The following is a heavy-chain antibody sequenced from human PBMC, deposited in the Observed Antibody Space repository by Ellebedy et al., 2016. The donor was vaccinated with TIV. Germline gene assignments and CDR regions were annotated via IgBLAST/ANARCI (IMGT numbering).Heavy chain of an antibody. J-gene: IGHJ4*02. V-gene: IGHV1-2*02. CDR1: GYTFTGYY. CDR3: AGRAYNWNDGSLFDY. Sequence: ASVKVSCKASGYTFTGYYMHWVRQAPGQGLEWMGWINPNSGDTNYAQKFQGRVTVTRDPSISTAYMELSSLRSDDTAVYYCAGRAYNWNDGSLFDYWGQGTLVTVSS. CDR2: INPNSGDT. D-gene: IGHD1-1*01.